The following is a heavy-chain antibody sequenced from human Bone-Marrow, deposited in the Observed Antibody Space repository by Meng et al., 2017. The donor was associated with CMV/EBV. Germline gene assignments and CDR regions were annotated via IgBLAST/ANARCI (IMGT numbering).Heavy chain of an antibody. V-gene: IGHV4-34*01. J-gene: IGHJ4*02. CDR2: INHSGST. CDR3: ARGSTSVTMIVVVITAASLAYDS. Sequence: SETLSLTCAVYGGSFSGYYWSWIRQPPGKGLEWIGEINHSGSTNYNPSLKSRVTISVDTSKNQFSLKLNSVTAADTAVYYCARGSTSVTMIVVVITAASLAYDSWGQGTLVTVSS. CDR1: GGSFSGYY. D-gene: IGHD3-22*01.